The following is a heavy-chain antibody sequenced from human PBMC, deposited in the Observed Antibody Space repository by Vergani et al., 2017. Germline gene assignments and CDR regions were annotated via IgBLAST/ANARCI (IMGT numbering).Heavy chain of an antibody. CDR1: GYTFSSYA. J-gene: IGHJ4*02. D-gene: IGHD6-6*01. CDR2: IIPIFGTA. V-gene: IGHV1-69*01. CDR3: ARGNEWYSSSPRY. Sequence: QVQVVQSGAEVKKSGASVKVSCKTSGYTFSSYAISWVRQAPGQGLEWMGGIIPIFGTANYAQKFQGRVTITADESTSTAYMELSSLRSEDTAVYYCARGNEWYSSSPRYWGQGTLVTVSS.